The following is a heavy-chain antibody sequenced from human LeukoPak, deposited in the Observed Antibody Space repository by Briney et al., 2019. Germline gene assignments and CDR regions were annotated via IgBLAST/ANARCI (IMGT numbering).Heavy chain of an antibody. J-gene: IGHJ6*04. D-gene: IGHD3-9*01. CDR2: ISAYNGNT. CDR1: GYTFTSYG. V-gene: IGHV1-18*04. CDR3: ARGRGVRYFDWLSPAYGMDV. Sequence: ASVKVSCKASGYTFTSYGISWVRQAPGQGLEWMGWISAYNGNTNYAQKLQGRVTMTTDTSTSTAYMELRSLRSDDTAVYYCARGRGVRYFDWLSPAYGMDVWGKGTTVTVSS.